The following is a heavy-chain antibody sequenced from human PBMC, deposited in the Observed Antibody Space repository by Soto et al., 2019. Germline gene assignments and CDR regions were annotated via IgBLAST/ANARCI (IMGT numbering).Heavy chain of an antibody. CDR3: AREVGTTMAQYFDV. CDR1: GVSVTSGGYS. CDR2: IYHTGSA. D-gene: IGHD1-26*01. V-gene: IGHV4-30-2*01. J-gene: IGHJ4*02. Sequence: TLSLSFAVSGVSVTSGGYSWNWIRQPPGKVLEWVVYIYHTGSAYYTPSLSSRVTISVDRSTNQFSLKLNSVTAADTAVYYCAREVGTTMAQYFDVWGPGTPVTVSS.